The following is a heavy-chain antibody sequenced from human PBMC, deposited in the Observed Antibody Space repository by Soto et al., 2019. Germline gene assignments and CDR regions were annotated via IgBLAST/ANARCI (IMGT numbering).Heavy chain of an antibody. CDR2: IDWNGETT. J-gene: IGHJ6*04. CDR1: GFSFDDYA. V-gene: IGHV3-9*01. CDR3: AKGPSSGVESGLDF. Sequence: EVQLVESGGGLVQPGRSLRLSCAGSGFSFDDYAMHWVRQAPGKGLEWVSSIDWNGETTDYADSVKGRFKISRDNAKKSLYLQMNIRSPGDTALYYGAKGPSSGVESGLDFGAKGPTATVPS.